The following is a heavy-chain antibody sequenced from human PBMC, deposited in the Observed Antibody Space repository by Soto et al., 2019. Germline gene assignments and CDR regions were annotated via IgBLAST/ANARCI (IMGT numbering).Heavy chain of an antibody. J-gene: IGHJ6*02. CDR1: GASVSSGGYC. CDR3: AHSLRSFYYYGLDV. CDR2: IYNSGSI. V-gene: IGHV4-31*03. D-gene: IGHD3-16*01. Sequence: SETLSLTCTVSGASVSSGGYCWSWIRQHPGKGLEWIGCIYNSGSIYYNPSLESRVIISVDTSKNQFSLRLSSVTAADTAVFYCAHSLRSFYYYGLDVWGQGTTVTVSS.